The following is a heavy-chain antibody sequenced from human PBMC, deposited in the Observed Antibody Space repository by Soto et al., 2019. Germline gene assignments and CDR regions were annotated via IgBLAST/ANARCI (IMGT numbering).Heavy chain of an antibody. CDR1: GGSFSGYY. CDR3: AGFGVWGSYRYVYFDY. J-gene: IGHJ4*02. Sequence: SETLSLTCAVYGGSFSGYYWSWIRQPPGKGLEWIGEVNHSGSTNYNPSLKSRVTISVDTSKNQFSLKLSSVTAADTAVYYCAGFGVWGSYRYVYFDYWGQGTLVTVSS. V-gene: IGHV4-34*01. D-gene: IGHD3-16*02. CDR2: VNHSGST.